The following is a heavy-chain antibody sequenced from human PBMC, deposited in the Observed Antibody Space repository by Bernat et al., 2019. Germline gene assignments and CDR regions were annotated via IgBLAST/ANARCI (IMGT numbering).Heavy chain of an antibody. D-gene: IGHD3-10*01. CDR2: ISGSGGTT. CDR3: AKSVTMVSNFDY. CDR1: GFTFSSYA. J-gene: IGHJ4*02. V-gene: IGHV3-23*01. Sequence: EVQLLESGGGLVQPGGSLRLSCAASGFTFSSYAMTWVRQAPGKGLEWVSAISGSGGTTYYADSVKGRFTISRDNSKNTLYLQMNSLRAEDTAVYYCAKSVTMVSNFDYWGQGTLVTVSS.